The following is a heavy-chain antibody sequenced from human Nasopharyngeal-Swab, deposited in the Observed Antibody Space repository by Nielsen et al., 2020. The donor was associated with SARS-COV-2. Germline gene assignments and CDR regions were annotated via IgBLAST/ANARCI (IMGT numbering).Heavy chain of an antibody. CDR1: GFTFSSYA. V-gene: IGHV3-30-3*01. CDR3: ARDPMTGIVVVVAAGYFDY. Sequence: GGSRRLSCAASGFTFSSYAMHWVRKAPGKGLEWVAVISYDGSNKYYADSVKGRFTISRDNSKNTLYLQMNSLRAEDTAVYYCARDPMTGIVVVVAAGYFDYWGQGTLVTVSS. D-gene: IGHD2-15*01. J-gene: IGHJ4*02. CDR2: ISYDGSNK.